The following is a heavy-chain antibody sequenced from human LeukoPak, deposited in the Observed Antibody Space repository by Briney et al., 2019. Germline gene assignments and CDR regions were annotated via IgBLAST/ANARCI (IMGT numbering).Heavy chain of an antibody. CDR2: INPNSGGA. CDR3: ARGNNYGHDY. V-gene: IGHV1-2*06. D-gene: IGHD5-18*01. J-gene: IGHJ4*02. Sequence: ASVKVSCKASGYTFTAYSMHWVRQAPGQGLEWMGRINPNSGGANYAQKFQGRVTMTRDTSISTAYMELSRLRSDDTAVYYCARGNNYGHDYWGQGTLVTVSS. CDR1: GYTFTAYS.